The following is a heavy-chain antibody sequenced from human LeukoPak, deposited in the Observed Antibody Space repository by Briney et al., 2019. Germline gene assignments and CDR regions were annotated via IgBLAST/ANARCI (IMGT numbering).Heavy chain of an antibody. Sequence: SETLTLSCALYCTSCRSSYSRWVRQSPGKGLEWIADINHRGDTNYNPSVKSRVTLSVDTAKNQFSLKVTSQTAVDKAVYYCARGPTISETGYYDYWGQGTLVTVSS. D-gene: IGHD1-7*01. V-gene: IGHV4-34*01. CDR2: INHRGDT. CDR1: CTSCRSSY. J-gene: IGHJ4*03. CDR3: ARGPTISETGYYDY.